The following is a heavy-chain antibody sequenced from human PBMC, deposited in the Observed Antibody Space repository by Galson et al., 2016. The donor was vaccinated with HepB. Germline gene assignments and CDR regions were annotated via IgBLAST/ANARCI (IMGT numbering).Heavy chain of an antibody. CDR1: GFSLTTYGVG. D-gene: IGHD2-15*01. V-gene: IGHV2-5*02. Sequence: PALVKPTQTLTLTCTFSGFSLTTYGVGVGWIRQPPGKALEWLALIYWDDDKRYSPSLQSRLTVTKDTSKNQVVLTMTNVDPVDTATYYFARNLCSAGSCYPRGNYNWFDPWGQGTLVTVSS. CDR2: IYWDDDK. CDR3: ARNLCSAGSCYPRGNYNWFDP. J-gene: IGHJ5*02.